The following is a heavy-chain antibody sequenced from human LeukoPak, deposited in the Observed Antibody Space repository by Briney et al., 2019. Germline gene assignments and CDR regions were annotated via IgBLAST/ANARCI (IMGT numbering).Heavy chain of an antibody. V-gene: IGHV3-30-3*01. CDR3: ARDRSGPGYHFDY. D-gene: IGHD1-1*01. J-gene: IGHJ4*02. CDR2: VSYGGINN. Sequence: GTSLRLSCAASGFTFESYTIHWVRQAPGKGLEWVALVSYGGINNNYIDSVKGRFTISRDNSKYTLYLQMNSLRPEDTAVYYCARDRSGPGYHFDYWGQGTLVTVSS. CDR1: GFTFESYT.